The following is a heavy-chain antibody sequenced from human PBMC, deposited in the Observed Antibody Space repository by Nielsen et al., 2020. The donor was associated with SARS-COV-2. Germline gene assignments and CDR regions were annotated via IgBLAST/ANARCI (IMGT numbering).Heavy chain of an antibody. Sequence: ASVKVSCKASGYSFTTYAIHWARQAPGQRLEWMGWINADNGNTRYSQEFQGRVTMTTDTFLNTAYMDLRSLRPDDTAVYYCARDVGLTHPEQFEYWGQGTLVTVSS. J-gene: IGHJ4*02. CDR2: INADNGNT. CDR3: ARDVGLTHPEQFEY. CDR1: GYSFTTYA. D-gene: IGHD1-26*01. V-gene: IGHV1-3*01.